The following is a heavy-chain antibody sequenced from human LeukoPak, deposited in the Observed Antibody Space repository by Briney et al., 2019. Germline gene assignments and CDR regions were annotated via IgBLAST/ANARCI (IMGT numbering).Heavy chain of an antibody. CDR1: GYTFTGYY. CDR3: STLFSGSYTELFDY. Sequence: ASVKVSCKASGYTFTGYYMHWVRQAPGQGLEWMGWINPNSGGTNYAQKFQGRVTMTRDTSISTAYMELSRLRSDDTAVYYCSTLFSGSYTELFDYWGQGTLVTVSS. CDR2: INPNSGGT. J-gene: IGHJ4*02. D-gene: IGHD1-26*01. V-gene: IGHV1-2*02.